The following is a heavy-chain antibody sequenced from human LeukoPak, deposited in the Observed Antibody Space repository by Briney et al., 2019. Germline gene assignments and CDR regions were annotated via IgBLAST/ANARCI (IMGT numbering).Heavy chain of an antibody. CDR1: GFTFSNYE. CDR2: ISSSGSTI. CDR3: ARDDPYDSGYFDY. V-gene: IGHV3-48*03. Sequence: GGSLRLSCAASGFTFSNYEMNWVRQAPGKGLEWVSYISSSGSTIYYADSVKGRFTISRDNAKNSLYLQMNSLRAEDTAVYYCARDDPYDSGYFDYWGQGTLVTVSS. J-gene: IGHJ4*02. D-gene: IGHD3-3*01.